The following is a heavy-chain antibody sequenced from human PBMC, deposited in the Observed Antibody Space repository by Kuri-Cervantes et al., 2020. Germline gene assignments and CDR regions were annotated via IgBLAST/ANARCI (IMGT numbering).Heavy chain of an antibody. Sequence: GESLKISCAASGFTFTTTALHWVRQAPGKGLEWVAVISYDGNHKYYADSVKGRFTISRDNSKNTLYLQMNSLRAEDTAVYYCASRRFRFLEWLFDYWGQGTLVTVSS. J-gene: IGHJ4*02. V-gene: IGHV3-30-3*02. CDR1: GFTFTTTA. D-gene: IGHD3-3*01. CDR2: ISYDGNHK. CDR3: ASRRFRFLEWLFDY.